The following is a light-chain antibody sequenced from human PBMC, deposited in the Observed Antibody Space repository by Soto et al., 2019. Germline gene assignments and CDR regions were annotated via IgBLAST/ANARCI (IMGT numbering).Light chain of an antibody. J-gene: IGKJ4*01. CDR1: QSFAAN. CDR3: QQYNKWPLT. V-gene: IGKV3-15*01. Sequence: EIVMTQSPATLSVSPGEIATPSPRAIQSFAANLAWYQQNPGQPPRLLIYGASTRATGIPTRFSGGGSGTEFTLTISSLQSEDFVIYYCQQYNKWPLTFGGGTKVEIK. CDR2: GAS.